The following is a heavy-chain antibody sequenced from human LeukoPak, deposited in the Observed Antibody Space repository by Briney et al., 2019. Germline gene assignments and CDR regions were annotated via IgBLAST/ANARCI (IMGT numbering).Heavy chain of an antibody. J-gene: IGHJ5*02. CDR3: ARGGIASRPSCWFDP. CDR1: GYSISSGYY. D-gene: IGHD6-6*01. V-gene: IGHV4-38-2*02. CDR2: IYHSGSS. Sequence: SETLPLTCTVSGYSISSGYYWGWIRQPPGKGLEWIGSIYHSGSSYYNPSLKSRVTISVDTSKNQFSLKLSSVTAADTAVYYCARGGIASRPSCWFDPWGQGTQVTVSS.